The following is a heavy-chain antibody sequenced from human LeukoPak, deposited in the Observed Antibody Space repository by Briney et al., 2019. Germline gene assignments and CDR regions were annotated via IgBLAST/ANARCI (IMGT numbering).Heavy chain of an antibody. D-gene: IGHD1-14*01. V-gene: IGHV4-30-4*02. CDR3: ARVYMYYGMDV. CDR1: GASIRSGDYY. Sequence: ASETLSLTCTVSGASIRSGDYYWSWIRQPPGKGPEWIGYIYDSGSTYYNPSLKSRITISVDTSENRFSLKLSSVTAADTAVYYCARVYMYYGMDVWGQGTTVTVSS. J-gene: IGHJ6*02. CDR2: IYDSGST.